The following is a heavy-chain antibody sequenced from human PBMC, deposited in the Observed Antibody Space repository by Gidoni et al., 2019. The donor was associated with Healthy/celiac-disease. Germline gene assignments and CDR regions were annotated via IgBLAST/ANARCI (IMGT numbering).Heavy chain of an antibody. J-gene: IGHJ4*02. CDR3: ARAPEVGATHFDY. CDR2: IIPILGIA. D-gene: IGHD1-26*01. CDR1: GGTFSSYA. Sequence: QFQLVQSGAEVKKPGSSVKVSCKASGGTFSSYAISWVRQAPGQGSEWMGRIIPILGIANYAQKFQGRGTITADKSTSTAYMELSSLRSEDTAVYYCARAPEVGATHFDYWGQGTLVTVSS. V-gene: IGHV1-69*04.